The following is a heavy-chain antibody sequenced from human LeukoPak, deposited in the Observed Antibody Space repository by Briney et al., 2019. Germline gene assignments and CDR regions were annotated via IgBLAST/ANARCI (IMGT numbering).Heavy chain of an antibody. CDR3: ARARYSRLRFDY. V-gene: IGHV1-2*02. D-gene: IGHD6-13*01. Sequence: ASVKVSCKASGYTFTGYYMHWVRQAPGQGLEWMGWINPNIGGTNYAQKFQGRVTVTRDTSISTAYMELSRLRFDDTAVYYCARARYSRLRFDYWGQGTLVTVSS. CDR2: INPNIGGT. J-gene: IGHJ4*02. CDR1: GYTFTGYY.